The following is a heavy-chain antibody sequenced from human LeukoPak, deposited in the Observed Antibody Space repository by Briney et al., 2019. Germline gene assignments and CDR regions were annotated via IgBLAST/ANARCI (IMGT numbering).Heavy chain of an antibody. V-gene: IGHV3-48*03. J-gene: IGHJ4*02. CDR3: ARDTGVSGSGSYSYDY. CDR2: ISSSGSTI. D-gene: IGHD3-10*01. Sequence: GGSLRLSCAASGFTFSSYEMNWVRQAPGKGLEWVSYISSSGSTIYYADSVKGRFTISRDNAKNSLYLQMNSLRAEDTAVYYCARDTGVSGSGSYSYDYWGQGTLVTVSS. CDR1: GFTFSSYE.